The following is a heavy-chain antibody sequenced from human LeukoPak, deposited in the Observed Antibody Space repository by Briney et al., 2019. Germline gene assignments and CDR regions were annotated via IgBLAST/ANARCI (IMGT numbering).Heavy chain of an antibody. CDR1: GFTFSSYP. V-gene: IGHV3-30-3*01. CDR3: ARDYYGSGSYYYDY. Sequence: GRSLRLSCAASGFTFSSYPMHWVRQAPGKGLEWVALISYDGSSKSYADSVKGRFTISRDNSKNTLYLQMNTLRPEDTAVYYCARDYYGSGSYYYDYWGQGTLVTVSS. J-gene: IGHJ4*02. D-gene: IGHD3-10*01. CDR2: ISYDGSSK.